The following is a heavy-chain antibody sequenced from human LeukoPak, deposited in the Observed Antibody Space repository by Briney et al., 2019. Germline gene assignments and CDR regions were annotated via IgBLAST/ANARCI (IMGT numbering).Heavy chain of an antibody. V-gene: IGHV4-4*07. D-gene: IGHD3-10*01. Sequence: SETLSLTCTVSGGSISSHYWGWIRQPAGKGLEWIGRIYSSGSTSYNPSLKSRATVSVDTSKNQFSLSLGSVTAADTAVYYCAGDERRSGSRNYYYHMDVWGKGTTVTVSS. CDR1: GGSISSHY. CDR2: IYSSGST. CDR3: AGDERRSGSRNYYYHMDV. J-gene: IGHJ6*03.